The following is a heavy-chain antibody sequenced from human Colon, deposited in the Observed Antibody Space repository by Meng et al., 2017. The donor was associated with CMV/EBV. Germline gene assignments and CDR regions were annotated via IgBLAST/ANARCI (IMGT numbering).Heavy chain of an antibody. CDR1: GFAVSSIY. Sequence: GESLKISCAASGFAVSSIYMTWVRQAPGKGLEWVSVIFVDGTTHYADSVKGRFTISRDISSNTLFLQMNSLRAEDTAVYYCARDFWSGYGYWGQGTLVTVSS. J-gene: IGHJ4*02. CDR2: IFVDGTT. D-gene: IGHD3-3*01. CDR3: ARDFWSGYGY. V-gene: IGHV3-53*01.